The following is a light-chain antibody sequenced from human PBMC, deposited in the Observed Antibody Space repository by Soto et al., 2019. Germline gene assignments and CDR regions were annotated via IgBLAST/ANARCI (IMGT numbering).Light chain of an antibody. Sequence: QSAPTQPASVSGSPGQSITISCTGTSSEVGAYDFVSWYQQHPDKAPKLMIYDVSNRPSGVSDRFSGSKSGNTASLTISGLLAEDEADYYCTSYTSSNTLYVFGTGTQLTVL. J-gene: IGLJ1*01. V-gene: IGLV2-14*01. CDR3: TSYTSSNTLYV. CDR2: DVS. CDR1: SSEVGAYDF.